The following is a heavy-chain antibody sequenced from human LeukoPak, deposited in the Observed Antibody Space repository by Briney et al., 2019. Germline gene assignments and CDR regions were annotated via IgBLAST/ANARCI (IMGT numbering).Heavy chain of an antibody. CDR1: GFTFSSYA. V-gene: IGHV3-23*01. CDR3: AKDYRSRDGYTPGD. J-gene: IGHJ4*02. D-gene: IGHD5-24*01. CDR2: ISGSGGST. Sequence: PGGSLRLSCAASGFTFSSYAMSWVRQAPGKGLEWVSAISGSGGSTYYADSVKGRFTISRDNSKNTLYLQMNSLRAEDTAVYYCAKDYRSRDGYTPGDWGQGTLVTVSS.